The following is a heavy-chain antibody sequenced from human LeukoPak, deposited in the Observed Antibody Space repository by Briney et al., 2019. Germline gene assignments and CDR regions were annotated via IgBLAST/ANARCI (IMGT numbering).Heavy chain of an antibody. CDR2: IYSSGNS. CDR1: GGSISTYS. Sequence: SETLSLTCTVSGGSISTYSWSWIRQPAGKGLEWIGRIYSSGNSNYNPSLKSRVTILLDKSANQLSLRLSSVTAADTAVYYCARDPSRKFVGWFDPWGQGTLVTVSS. CDR3: ARDPSRKFVGWFDP. V-gene: IGHV4-4*07. J-gene: IGHJ5*02. D-gene: IGHD2-15*01.